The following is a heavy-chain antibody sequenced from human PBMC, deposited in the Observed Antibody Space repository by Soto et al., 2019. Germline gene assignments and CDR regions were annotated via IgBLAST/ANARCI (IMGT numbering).Heavy chain of an antibody. CDR3: ARSTLMVYAPYYYYGMDV. Sequence: ETLSLTCTVSGGSISSYYWSWIRQPAGKGLEWIGRIYTSGSTNYNPSLKSRVTMSVDTSKNQFSLKLSSVTAADTAVYYCARSTLMVYAPYYYYGMDVWGQGTTVTVSS. V-gene: IGHV4-4*07. J-gene: IGHJ6*02. CDR1: GGSISSYY. D-gene: IGHD2-8*01. CDR2: IYTSGST.